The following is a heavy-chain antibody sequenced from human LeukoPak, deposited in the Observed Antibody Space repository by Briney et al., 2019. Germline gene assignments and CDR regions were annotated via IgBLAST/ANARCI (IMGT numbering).Heavy chain of an antibody. Sequence: GGSLRLSCAASGFSFRTYWMSWVRQDPGKGLEWVANINQDGSDIYYMDSVKGRFTLSRDNAKNSLYLQMNSLRAEDTAVYFCARDGDDGSHYYGDYWGQGILVTVSS. CDR1: GFSFRTYW. CDR2: INQDGSDI. J-gene: IGHJ4*02. D-gene: IGHD3-22*01. CDR3: ARDGDDGSHYYGDY. V-gene: IGHV3-7*01.